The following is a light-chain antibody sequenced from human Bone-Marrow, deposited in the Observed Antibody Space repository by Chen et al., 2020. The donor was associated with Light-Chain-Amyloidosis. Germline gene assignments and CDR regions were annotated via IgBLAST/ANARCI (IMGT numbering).Light chain of an antibody. J-gene: IGLJ3*02. V-gene: IGLV3-21*02. CDR3: QVWDRSSDRPV. CDR2: DDS. Sequence: SYVLTQPSSGSVAPGQTATIAHEGNNIGSTSVHWYQQTPGQAPLLVVYDDSDRPSGIPERLSGSNSGNTATLTISRVEAGDEADYYCQVWDRSSDRPVFGGGTKLTVL. CDR1: NIGSTS.